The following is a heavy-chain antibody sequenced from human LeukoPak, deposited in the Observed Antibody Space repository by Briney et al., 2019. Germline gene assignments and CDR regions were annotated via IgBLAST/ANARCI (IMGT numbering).Heavy chain of an antibody. CDR3: AKERGLVILLGYFDY. CDR2: ISGCCGST. CDR1: GFTFSSYG. Sequence: GGPLRLSCAASGFTFSSYGMSWVRHAPGKGLEWVSAISGCCGSTYYADSAKGRFTISRDKPKNTMYLQMNSLRAEDTAVYYCAKERGLVILLGYFDYWGQGTLVTVSS. V-gene: IGHV3-23*01. D-gene: IGHD3/OR15-3a*01. J-gene: IGHJ4*02.